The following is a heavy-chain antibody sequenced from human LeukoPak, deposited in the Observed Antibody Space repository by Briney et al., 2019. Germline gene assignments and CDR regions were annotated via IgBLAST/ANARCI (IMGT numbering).Heavy chain of an antibody. J-gene: IGHJ4*02. D-gene: IGHD2-2*02. Sequence: SQTLSLTCTVSGGSISSGDYYWSWIRQPPGKGLEWIGYIYYSGSTYYNPSLKSRVTISVDTSKNQFSLKLSSVTAADTAVYYCARARGEYCSSTSCYNYFDHWGQGTLVTVSS. CDR3: ARARGEYCSSTSCYNYFDH. V-gene: IGHV4-30-4*08. CDR1: GGSISSGDYY. CDR2: IYYSGST.